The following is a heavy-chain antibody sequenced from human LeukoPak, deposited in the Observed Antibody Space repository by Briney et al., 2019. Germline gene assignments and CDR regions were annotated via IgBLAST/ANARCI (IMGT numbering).Heavy chain of an antibody. CDR1: GFTFGSYW. V-gene: IGHV3-7*01. CDR3: ARESDGDYYMDV. Sequence: GGSLRLSCAASGFTFGSYWMSWVRQAPGKGLEWVANIKQDGSEKYYVDSVKGRFTISRDNAKNSLYLQMNSLRAEGTAVYYCARESDGDYYMDVWGKGTTVTVSS. D-gene: IGHD4-17*01. CDR2: IKQDGSEK. J-gene: IGHJ6*03.